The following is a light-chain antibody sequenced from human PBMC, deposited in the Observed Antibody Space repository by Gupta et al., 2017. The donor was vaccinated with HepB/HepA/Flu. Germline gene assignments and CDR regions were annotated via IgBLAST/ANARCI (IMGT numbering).Light chain of an antibody. CDR3: QHHNVSPFT. V-gene: IGKV4-1*01. CDR1: QSGWYSTNKRNY. Sequence: DIVMTQPPDSLAVSLGETATVNCRSSQSGWYSTNKRNYIAWYQKKPGHPPKLLFSWASTRHSGVPDRFVGGGSGTDFTLTINSLQADDVAVYYGQHHNVSPFTFGHGTXVEIK. J-gene: IGKJ3*01. CDR2: WAS.